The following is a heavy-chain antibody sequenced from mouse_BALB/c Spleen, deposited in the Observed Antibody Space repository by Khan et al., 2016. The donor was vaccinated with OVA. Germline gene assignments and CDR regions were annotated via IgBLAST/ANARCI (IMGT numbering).Heavy chain of an antibody. J-gene: IGHJ3*01. CDR1: GLSLTNYG. Sequence: VQLQESGPGLVAPSQSLSITCTVSGLSLTNYGISWIRQPPGKGLEWLGVIWGDGSTNYHSAIISRLSINKDNSKSQVFLKLNSLQTDDTATYYCAIIYYGYDWFTYWGQGTLVTVSA. CDR3: AIIYYGYDWFTY. D-gene: IGHD2-2*01. CDR2: IWGDGST. V-gene: IGHV2-3*01.